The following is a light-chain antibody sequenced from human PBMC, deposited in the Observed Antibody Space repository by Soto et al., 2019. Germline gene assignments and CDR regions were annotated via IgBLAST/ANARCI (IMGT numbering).Light chain of an antibody. Sequence: QSALTQPRSVSGSPGQSVTISCTGTSSDVGAYNYVTWYQQYLGKAPKLMIYDVNKRPSGVPDRFSGSKSGNTASLTISGLQAEDEADYYCCSYAGSYTSSKIFGSGTKVTVL. V-gene: IGLV2-11*01. CDR3: CSYAGSYTSSKI. J-gene: IGLJ1*01. CDR2: DVN. CDR1: SSDVGAYNY.